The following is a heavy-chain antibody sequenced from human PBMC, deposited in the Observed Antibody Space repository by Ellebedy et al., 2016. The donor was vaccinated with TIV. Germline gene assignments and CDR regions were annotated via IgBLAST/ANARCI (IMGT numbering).Heavy chain of an antibody. V-gene: IGHV4-59*12. Sequence: SETLSLXXTVSGGSISSDYCNWIRQPPGKALEWIGYMHYSGSTNYNPSLKSRVTISVHTSKNQFSLKLSSVTAADTAVYYCARGRGGSYSIPFDYWGQGTLVTVSS. CDR3: ARGRGGSYSIPFDY. J-gene: IGHJ4*02. D-gene: IGHD1-26*01. CDR2: MHYSGST. CDR1: GGSISSDY.